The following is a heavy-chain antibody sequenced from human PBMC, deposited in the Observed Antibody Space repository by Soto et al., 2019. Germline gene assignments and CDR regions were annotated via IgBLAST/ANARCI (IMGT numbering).Heavy chain of an antibody. CDR1: GFTFSDYY. Sequence: GGSLRLSCAASGFTFSDYYMSWIRQAPGKGLEWVSYISSSGSTIYYADSVKGRFTISRDNAKNSLYLQMNSLRAEDTAVYYCAREEGRAAQNWFDPWGQGTLVTVSS. J-gene: IGHJ5*02. V-gene: IGHV3-11*01. CDR3: AREEGRAAQNWFDP. CDR2: ISSSGSTI. D-gene: IGHD2-15*01.